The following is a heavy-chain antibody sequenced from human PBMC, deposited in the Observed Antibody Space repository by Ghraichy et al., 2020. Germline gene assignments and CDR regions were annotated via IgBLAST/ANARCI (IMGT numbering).Heavy chain of an antibody. Sequence: SETLSLTCTVSGGSISSYYWSWIRQPPGKGLEWIGYIYYSGSTNYNPSLKSRVTISVDTSKNQFSLKLSSVTAADTAVYYCARVQVEMATIEYYYYMDVWGKGTTVTVSS. V-gene: IGHV4-59*01. D-gene: IGHD5-24*01. CDR3: ARVQVEMATIEYYYYMDV. CDR1: GGSISSYY. CDR2: IYYSGST. J-gene: IGHJ6*03.